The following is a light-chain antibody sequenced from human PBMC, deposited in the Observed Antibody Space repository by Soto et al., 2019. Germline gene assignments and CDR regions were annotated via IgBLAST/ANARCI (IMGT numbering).Light chain of an antibody. J-gene: IGLJ2*01. Sequence: QSALTQPASVSGSPGQSITISCTGTSSDVGGFNYVSWYQQHPGKAPKLLIYDVTNRPSGVSYRFSGSKSGNTAYLPISGLQAEDEADYYCSSYTTTTTPVVLGGGTKLTVL. CDR2: DVT. CDR3: SSYTTTTTPVV. V-gene: IGLV2-14*01. CDR1: SSDVGGFNY.